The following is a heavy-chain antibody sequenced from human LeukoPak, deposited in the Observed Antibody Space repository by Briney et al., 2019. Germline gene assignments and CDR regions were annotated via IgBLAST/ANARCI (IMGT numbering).Heavy chain of an antibody. CDR2: IWHDGSNE. Sequence: PGRSLRLSCAASGFTFGSYGMHWVRQAPGKGLELVARIWHDGSNEYHADSVRGRLTISRDNSMNTLYLHMNSLRAEDTAVYFCARGRRACSGSTCYSWFDPWGQGTLVTVSS. V-gene: IGHV3-33*01. D-gene: IGHD6-19*01. CDR3: ARGRRACSGSTCYSWFDP. J-gene: IGHJ5*02. CDR1: GFTFGSYG.